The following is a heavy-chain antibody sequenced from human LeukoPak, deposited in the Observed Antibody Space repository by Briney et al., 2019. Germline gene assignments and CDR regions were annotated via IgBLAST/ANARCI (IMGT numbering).Heavy chain of an antibody. Sequence: PSETLSLTCTVSGGSISSGGYYWSWIRQHPGKGLEWIGYIYYSGSTYYNPSLKSRVAISVDTSKSQFSLKLSSVAAADTAVYYCARLVQDCSGGSCYSHFDYWGQGTLVTVSS. J-gene: IGHJ4*02. V-gene: IGHV4-31*03. CDR2: IYYSGST. CDR1: GGSISSGGYY. D-gene: IGHD2-15*01. CDR3: ARLVQDCSGGSCYSHFDY.